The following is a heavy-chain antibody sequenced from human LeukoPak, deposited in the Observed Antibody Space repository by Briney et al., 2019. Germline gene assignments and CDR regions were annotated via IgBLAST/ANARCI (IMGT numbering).Heavy chain of an antibody. CDR2: ISGSGGST. J-gene: IGHJ4*02. V-gene: IGHV3-23*01. CDR1: GFTFSSYA. CDR3: AKGGGIAVAGPLDY. Sequence: GGSLRLSCAASGFTFSSYAMSWVRQAPGKGLEWVSAISGSGGSTYYADSVKGRFTISRDNSKNTLYRQMNSLRAEDTAVYYCAKGGGIAVAGPLDYWGQGTLVTVSS. D-gene: IGHD6-19*01.